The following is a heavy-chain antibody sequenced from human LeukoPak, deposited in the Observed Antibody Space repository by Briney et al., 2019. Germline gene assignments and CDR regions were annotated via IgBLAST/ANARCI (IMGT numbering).Heavy chain of an antibody. J-gene: IGHJ4*02. CDR1: GGSFSGYY. CDR2: INHSGST. Sequence: SGTLFLTCAVYGGSFSGYYWSWIRQPPGKGLEWIGEINHSGSTNYNPSLKSRVTVSVDTSKNQFSLKLSSVTAADTAVYYCARVLDTMTSWGQGTLVTVSS. V-gene: IGHV4-34*01. D-gene: IGHD3-22*01. CDR3: ARVLDTMTS.